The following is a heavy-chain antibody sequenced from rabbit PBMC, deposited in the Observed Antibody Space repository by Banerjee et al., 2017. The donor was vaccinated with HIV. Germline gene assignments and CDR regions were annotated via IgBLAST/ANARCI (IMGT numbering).Heavy chain of an antibody. CDR3: ARGSAAMTMVITGFYFDL. Sequence: QEQLVESGGGLVKPGASLTLTCEASGFPFSSGYDMCWVRQAPGKGLEWIGYMHTASGGADYANWAKGRFTFSKTSSTTVTLQMTSLTAADTATYFCARGSAAMTMVITGFYFDLWGPGTLVTVS. D-gene: IGHD2-1*01. CDR1: GFPFSSGYD. CDR2: MHTASGGA. V-gene: IGHV1S45*01. J-gene: IGHJ4*01.